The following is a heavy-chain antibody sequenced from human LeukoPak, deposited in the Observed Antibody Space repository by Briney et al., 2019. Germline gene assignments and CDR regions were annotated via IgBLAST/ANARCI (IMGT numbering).Heavy chain of an antibody. Sequence: GGSPRLSCAASGFTFSSYDMHWVRQATGKGLEWVSAIGTAGDTYYPGSVKGRFTISRENAKNSLYLQMNSLRAGDTAVYYCARVGRDYYYYGMDVWGQGTTVTVSS. CDR1: GFTFSSYD. CDR3: ARVGRDYYYYGMDV. V-gene: IGHV3-13*01. CDR2: IGTAGDT. J-gene: IGHJ6*02.